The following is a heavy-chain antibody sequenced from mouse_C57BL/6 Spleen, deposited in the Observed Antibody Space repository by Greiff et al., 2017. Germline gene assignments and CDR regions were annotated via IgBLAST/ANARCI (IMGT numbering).Heavy chain of an antibody. J-gene: IGHJ1*03. CDR3: ARSGGSTTGYFDV. Sequence: QVQLKESGPELVKPGASVKISCKASGYAFSSSWMNWVKQRPGKGLEWIGRIYPGDGDTNYNGKFKGKATLTADKSSSTAYMQLSSLTSEDSAVYFCARSGGSTTGYFDVWGTGTTVTVSS. CDR1: GYAFSSSW. CDR2: IYPGDGDT. V-gene: IGHV1-82*01. D-gene: IGHD1-1*01.